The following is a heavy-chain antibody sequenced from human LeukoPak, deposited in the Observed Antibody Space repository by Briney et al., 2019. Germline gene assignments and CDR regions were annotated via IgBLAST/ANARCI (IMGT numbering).Heavy chain of an antibody. J-gene: IGHJ4*02. Sequence: GGSLRLSCAASGFTFSSYGMHWVRQAPGKGLEWVAVIWYDGSNKYYADSVKGRFTISRDNSKNTLYLQMNSLRAEDTAVYYCARGGVWDGSGYSPFDYWGQGTLVTVSS. D-gene: IGHD3-22*01. CDR3: ARGGVWDGSGYSPFDY. V-gene: IGHV3-33*01. CDR1: GFTFSSYG. CDR2: IWYDGSNK.